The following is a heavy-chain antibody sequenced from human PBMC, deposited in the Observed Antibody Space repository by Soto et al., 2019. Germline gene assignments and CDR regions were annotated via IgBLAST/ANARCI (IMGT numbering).Heavy chain of an antibody. J-gene: IGHJ4*02. Sequence: QVQLQQWGAGLLKPSETQSLTCAVYGGSFSGYYWSWIRQPPGKGLEWIGEINHSGSTNYNPSLKSRVTISVDTSKNQFSLKLSSVTAADTAVYYCARRLRGYSGYDLGYWGQGTLVTVSS. CDR1: GGSFSGYY. V-gene: IGHV4-34*01. CDR2: INHSGST. D-gene: IGHD5-12*01. CDR3: ARRLRGYSGYDLGY.